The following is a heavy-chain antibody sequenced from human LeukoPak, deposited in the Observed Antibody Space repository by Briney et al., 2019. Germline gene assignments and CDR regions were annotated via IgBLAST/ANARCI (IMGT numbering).Heavy chain of an antibody. CDR3: ARTASVAAAGYYYYYYMDV. CDR2: INHSGST. CDR1: GGSFSGYY. Sequence: SETLSLTCAVYGGSFSGYYWSWIRQPPGKGLEWIGEINHSGSTNYNPSLKSRVTISVDTSKNQFSLKLSSVTAADTAVYYCARTASVAAAGYYYYYYMDVWGKGTTVTISS. D-gene: IGHD6-13*01. V-gene: IGHV4-34*01. J-gene: IGHJ6*03.